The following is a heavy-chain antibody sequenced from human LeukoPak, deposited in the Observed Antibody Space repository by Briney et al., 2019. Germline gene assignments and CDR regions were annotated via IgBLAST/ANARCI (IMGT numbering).Heavy chain of an antibody. CDR1: GFTFSSYA. V-gene: IGHV3-53*01. D-gene: IGHD3-16*01. J-gene: IGHJ4*02. CDR2: IYSGGDT. CDR3: ASGGWLDY. Sequence: GGSLRLSCAASGFTFSSYAMSWVRQAPGKGLEWVSVIYSGGDTYYADSVKGRFTISRDNFKNTLYLQMSSLRAEDTAVYYCASGGWLDYWGQGTLVTVPS.